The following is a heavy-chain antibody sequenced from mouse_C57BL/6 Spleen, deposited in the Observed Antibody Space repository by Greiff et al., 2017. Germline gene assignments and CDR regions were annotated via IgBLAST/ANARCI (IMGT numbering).Heavy chain of an antibody. V-gene: IGHV1-64*01. CDR3: ASPYGSSSFAY. J-gene: IGHJ3*01. Sequence: VQLQQPGAELVKPGASVKLSCKASGYTFTSYWMHWVKQRPGQGLEWIGMIHPNSGSTNYNEKFKSKATLTVDKSSSTAYMQLSSLTSEDSAVYYCASPYGSSSFAYWGQGTLVTVSA. D-gene: IGHD1-1*01. CDR1: GYTFTSYW. CDR2: IHPNSGST.